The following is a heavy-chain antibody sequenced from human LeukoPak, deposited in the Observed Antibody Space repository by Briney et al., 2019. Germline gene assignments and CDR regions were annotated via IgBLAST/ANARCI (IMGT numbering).Heavy chain of an antibody. CDR2: IYHSGST. CDR1: GYSISSGYY. CDR3: ARVRRLGYCSSTSCYADWFDP. V-gene: IGHV4-38-2*01. J-gene: IGHJ5*02. Sequence: SETLSLTCAVSGYSISSGYYWGWIRPPPGKGLEWIGSIYHSGSTYYNPSLKSRVTISVDTSKNQFSLKLSSVTAADTAVYYCARVRRLGYCSSTSCYADWFDPWGQGTLVTVSS. D-gene: IGHD2-2*01.